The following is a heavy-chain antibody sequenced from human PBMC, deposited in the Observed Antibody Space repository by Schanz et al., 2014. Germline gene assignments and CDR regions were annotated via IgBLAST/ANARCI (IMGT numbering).Heavy chain of an antibody. CDR2: ISGSGGST. CDR1: GFTFTNYA. CDR3: ARGGFGEVSYFDY. V-gene: IGHV3-23*01. Sequence: EVHLLESGGGLVPPGGSLRLSCAASGFTFTNYAMSWVRQAPGKGLEWVSAISGSGGSTYYADSVKGRFTISRDNSKNTLYLQMNSLRPEDTAVYYCARGGFGEVSYFDYWGQGTLVTVSS. J-gene: IGHJ4*02. D-gene: IGHD3-10*01.